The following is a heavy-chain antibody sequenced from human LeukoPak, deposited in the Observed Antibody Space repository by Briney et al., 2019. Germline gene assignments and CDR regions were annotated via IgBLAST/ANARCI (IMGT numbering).Heavy chain of an antibody. V-gene: IGHV4-59*01. CDR3: ARGALTGPFYFDY. CDR2: ISNSGTT. J-gene: IGHJ4*02. CDR1: GGSISNYF. Sequence: SETLSLTCTVSGGSISNYFWTWIRQPPGKRLEWIGYISNSGTTNYNPSLKSRVTISVDTSKNQFSLKVTSVTAADTAVYYCARGALTGPFYFDYWGQGTLVTVSS. D-gene: IGHD3-9*01.